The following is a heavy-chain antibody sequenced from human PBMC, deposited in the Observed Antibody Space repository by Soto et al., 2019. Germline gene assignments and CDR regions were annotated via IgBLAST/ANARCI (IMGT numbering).Heavy chain of an antibody. D-gene: IGHD6-6*01. CDR1: GYSFTSYW. V-gene: IGHV5-10-1*01. CDR2: IDPSDSYT. CDR3: ARTGSPDYYYYYYMDV. J-gene: IGHJ6*02. Sequence: GASLKISCKGSGYSFTSYWISWVRQMPGKGLEWMGRIDPSDSYTNYSPSFQGHVTISADKSISTAYLQWSSLKASDTAMYYCARTGSPDYYYYYYMDVWGQGTTVTVSS.